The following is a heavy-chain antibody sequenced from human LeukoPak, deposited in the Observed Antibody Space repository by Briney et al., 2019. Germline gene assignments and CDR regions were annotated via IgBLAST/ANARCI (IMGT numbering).Heavy chain of an antibody. CDR2: IKQDGSEK. J-gene: IGHJ4*01. Sequence: PGGSLRLSCAASGFTFSNYWMSWVRQAPGKGLEWVANIKQDGSEKYYVDSVKGRFTISRDNAKNSLYLQMNSLRAEDTAVYYCARDPPRESLDYWGXGTLVTXSS. V-gene: IGHV3-7*01. CDR1: GFTFSNYW. CDR3: ARDPPRESLDY.